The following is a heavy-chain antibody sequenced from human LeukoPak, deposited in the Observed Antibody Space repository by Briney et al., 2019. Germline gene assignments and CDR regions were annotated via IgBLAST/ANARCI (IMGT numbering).Heavy chain of an antibody. Sequence: GGSLRLSCAASGFTFSSYAMSWVRQAPGKGLEWVSAISGSGGSTYYADSVKGRFTTSRDNSKNTLYLQMNSLRAEDTAVYYCAKDAISNIAARPGDFDYWGQGTLVTVSS. CDR1: GFTFSSYA. D-gene: IGHD6-6*01. V-gene: IGHV3-23*01. CDR3: AKDAISNIAARPGDFDY. CDR2: ISGSGGST. J-gene: IGHJ4*02.